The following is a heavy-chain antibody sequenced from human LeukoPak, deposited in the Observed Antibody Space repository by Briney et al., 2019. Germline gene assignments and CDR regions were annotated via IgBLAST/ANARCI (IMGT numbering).Heavy chain of an antibody. CDR1: GFSFSSDW. J-gene: IGHJ4*02. Sequence: PGGSLRLSCAASGFSFSSDWMHWVRQVPGEGLVWVSRINSDGSSTAYADSVKGRFTISRDNAKNTLYLQMKSLRVEDTAVYYCGRALGSPLDYWGQGTLVTVSS. CDR2: INSDGSST. CDR3: GRALGSPLDY. V-gene: IGHV3-74*01. D-gene: IGHD1-26*01.